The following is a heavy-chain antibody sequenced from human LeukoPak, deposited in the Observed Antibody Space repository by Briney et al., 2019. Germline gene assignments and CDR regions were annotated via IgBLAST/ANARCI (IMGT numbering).Heavy chain of an antibody. D-gene: IGHD3-10*01. V-gene: IGHV3-23*01. J-gene: IGHJ4*02. Sequence: HSGGSLRLSCAASTFTFSTYGMSWVRQTPGKGLDWVSAISGGGGSTYYADSVKGRFTISRDNAKNSLYLQMNSLRAEDTAVYYCATQSYGLFDYWGQGTLVTVSS. CDR1: TFTFSTYG. CDR2: ISGGGGST. CDR3: ATQSYGLFDY.